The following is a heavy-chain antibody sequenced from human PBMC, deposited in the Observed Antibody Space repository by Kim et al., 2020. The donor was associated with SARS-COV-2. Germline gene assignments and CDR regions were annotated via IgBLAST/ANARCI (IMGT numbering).Heavy chain of an antibody. Sequence: GGSLRLSCATSGFTFSSFAMLWVRLAPGKGLEWVSGISSDSEITSYADSVKGRVTISRDNSKETVYLQMHNLRADDTAIYYCAKSSPHSWSGPTPPYYYSYMDVWGKGTTVTVSS. V-gene: IGHV3-23*01. J-gene: IGHJ6*03. D-gene: IGHD3-3*02. CDR1: GFTFSSFA. CDR2: ISSDSEIT. CDR3: AKSSPHSWSGPTPPYYYSYMDV.